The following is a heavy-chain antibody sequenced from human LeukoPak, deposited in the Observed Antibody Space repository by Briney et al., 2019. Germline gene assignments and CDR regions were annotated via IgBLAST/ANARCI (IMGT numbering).Heavy chain of an antibody. CDR3: ARWNYFDNSGYYSDWYFDL. D-gene: IGHD3-22*01. CDR2: IRYTGST. V-gene: IGHV4-59*08. J-gene: IGHJ2*01. CDR1: GGSISSYY. Sequence: PSETLSLTCSVSGGSISSYYWSWIRQPTGKGLEWIGYIRYTGSTNYNPSLKSRVTMSLDTSKNQFSMELMSVTAADTAVYYCARWNYFDNSGYYSDWYFDLWGRGTLVTVSS.